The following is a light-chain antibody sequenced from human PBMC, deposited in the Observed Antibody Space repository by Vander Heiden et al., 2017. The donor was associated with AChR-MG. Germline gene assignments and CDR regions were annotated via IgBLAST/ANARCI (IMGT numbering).Light chain of an antibody. CDR3: AAWDDSLNGPWV. V-gene: IGLV1-44*01. J-gene: IGLJ3*02. CDR1: SSNIGSNT. Sequence: QSVLTQPPSASGTPGQRVTISCSGSSSNIGSNTVNWYQQLPGTAPKLLIYSNNQRPSGVPDRFSGSKSGTSASLAISGLQSEGEADYYCAAWDDSLNGPWVFGGGTKLTVL. CDR2: SNN.